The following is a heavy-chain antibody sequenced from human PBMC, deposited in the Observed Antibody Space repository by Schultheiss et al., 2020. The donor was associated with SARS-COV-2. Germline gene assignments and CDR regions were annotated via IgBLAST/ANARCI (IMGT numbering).Heavy chain of an antibody. Sequence: SVKVSCKASGGTFSTYVITWVRQAPGQGLEWMGGIIPIFGTAHYAQKFQGRVTITADESTSTAYMELTSLSSEDTAIYYCAKSGDVLYYFDCWGQGTLVTVSS. CDR2: IIPIFGTA. CDR3: AKSGDVLYYFDC. V-gene: IGHV1-69*13. CDR1: GGTFSTYV. J-gene: IGHJ4*02. D-gene: IGHD3-10*01.